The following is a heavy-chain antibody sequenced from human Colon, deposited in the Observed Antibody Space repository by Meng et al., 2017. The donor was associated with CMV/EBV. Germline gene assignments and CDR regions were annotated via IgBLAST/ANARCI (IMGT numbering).Heavy chain of an antibody. CDR3: ARGGGDSSGWFDY. CDR2: INSDGRST. V-gene: IGHV3-74*03. CDR1: GFTFSTYW. D-gene: IGHD6-19*01. Sequence: GGSLRLSCAASGFTFSTYWMHWVRQVPGKGLVWVARINSDGRSTEYADSVKGRFTISRDNDKNTLYLEMNNLRDVDTAVYYCARGGGDSSGWFDYWGQGTLVTVSS. J-gene: IGHJ4*02.